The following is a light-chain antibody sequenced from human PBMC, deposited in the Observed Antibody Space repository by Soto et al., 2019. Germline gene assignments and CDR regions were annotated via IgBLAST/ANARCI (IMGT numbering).Light chain of an antibody. Sequence: EIGLTQSPATLSLSPEERATLSCRASQSVSSNLAWYQQKPGQAPTLLIYGASTRATGIPARFSGSGSGTEFTLTISSLQSEDFAVYYCQQYNNWPRTFGQGTKVDI. V-gene: IGKV3-15*01. CDR2: GAS. CDR1: QSVSSN. CDR3: QQYNNWPRT. J-gene: IGKJ1*01.